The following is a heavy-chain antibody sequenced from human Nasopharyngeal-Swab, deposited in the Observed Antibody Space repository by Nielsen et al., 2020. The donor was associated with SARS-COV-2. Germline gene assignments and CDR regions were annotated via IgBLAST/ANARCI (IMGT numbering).Heavy chain of an antibody. V-gene: IGHV6-1*01. Sequence: SQTLSLTCAISGDSVSSNTAAWNWIRQSPSRGLEWLGRTYYRSMWNNDYAVSVRGRITIHPDPSKNQFSLQLNSVTPEDTAVYYCARIAVAVSPVWGQGTLVTVSS. D-gene: IGHD6-19*01. CDR3: ARIAVAVSPV. CDR1: GDSVSSNTAA. CDR2: TYYRSMWNN. J-gene: IGHJ4*02.